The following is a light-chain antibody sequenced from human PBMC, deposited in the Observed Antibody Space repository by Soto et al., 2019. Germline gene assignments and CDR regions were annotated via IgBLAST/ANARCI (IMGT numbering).Light chain of an antibody. CDR2: DVS. J-gene: IGLJ2*01. Sequence: QSALTQPGSVSGSPGQSITISCTGTSSDVGGYNYVSWYQQHPGKAPKLMIYDVSNRPSGVSNRFSGSKSGNTASLTISGLQAEDESDYYGSSYTSSSTLVVFGGGTKLTVL. CDR3: SSYTSSSTLVV. CDR1: SSDVGGYNY. V-gene: IGLV2-14*01.